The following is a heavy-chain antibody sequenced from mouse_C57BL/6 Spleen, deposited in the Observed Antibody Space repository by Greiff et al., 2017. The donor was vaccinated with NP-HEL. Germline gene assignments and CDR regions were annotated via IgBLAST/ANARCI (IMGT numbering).Heavy chain of an antibody. Sequence: EVKLMESGEGLVKPGGSLKLSCAASGFTFSSYAMSWVRQTPEKRLEWVAYISSGGDYIYYADTVKGRFTISRDNARNTLYLQMSSLKSEDTAMYYCTRGRAEGYFDVWGTGTTVTVSS. CDR3: TRGRAEGYFDV. CDR2: ISSGGDYI. V-gene: IGHV5-9-1*02. CDR1: GFTFSSYA. D-gene: IGHD3-3*01. J-gene: IGHJ1*03.